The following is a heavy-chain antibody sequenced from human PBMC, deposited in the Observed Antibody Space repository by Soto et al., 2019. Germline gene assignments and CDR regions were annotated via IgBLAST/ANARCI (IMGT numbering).Heavy chain of an antibody. V-gene: IGHV4-59*01. CDR3: ARAKYSSGWYWFDP. Sequence: QVQLQESGPGLVKPSETLSLTCTVSGGSISSYYWSWIRQPPGKGLEWIGYIYYSGSTNYNPSLKSRVTISVDTSKNQFSLKLSFVTAADTAVYYCARAKYSSGWYWFDPWGQGTLVTVSS. J-gene: IGHJ5*02. CDR2: IYYSGST. D-gene: IGHD6-19*01. CDR1: GGSISSYY.